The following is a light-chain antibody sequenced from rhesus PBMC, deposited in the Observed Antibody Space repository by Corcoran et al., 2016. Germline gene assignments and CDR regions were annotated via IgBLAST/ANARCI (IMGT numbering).Light chain of an antibody. CDR1: PSLLDSKDGKPY. J-gene: IGKJ1*01. V-gene: IGKV2-104*02. Sequence: DIVMTQTPLSLPVTPGEPASISCRSSPSLLDSKDGKPYLGWFLQKPGQSPKLLIYEVSTRASGVPDRFSGSGSGTDFTVKISRVEAVDVGVYYCMQALEFPWTFGQGTKVEIK. CDR3: MQALEFPWT. CDR2: EVS.